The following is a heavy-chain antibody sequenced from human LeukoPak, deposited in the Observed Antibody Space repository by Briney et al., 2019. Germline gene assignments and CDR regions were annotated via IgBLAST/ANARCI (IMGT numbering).Heavy chain of an antibody. V-gene: IGHV4-34*01. CDR2: INHSGST. J-gene: IGHJ5*02. Sequence: PSETLSLTCAVYGGSFSGYYWSWIRQPPGKGLEWIGEINHSGSTNYNPSLKSRVTISVDTSKNQFSLKLSSVTAADTAVYYCARGLGSSSWYNWFDPWGQGTLVTVS. D-gene: IGHD6-13*01. CDR1: GGSFSGYY. CDR3: ARGLGSSSWYNWFDP.